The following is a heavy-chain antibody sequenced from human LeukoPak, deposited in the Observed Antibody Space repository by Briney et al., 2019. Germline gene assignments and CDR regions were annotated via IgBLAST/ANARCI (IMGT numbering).Heavy chain of an antibody. CDR1: GYSISSGYY. D-gene: IGHD1-26*01. CDR3: ARFSGGSSDY. J-gene: IGHJ4*02. CDR2: IYHSGST. V-gene: IGHV4-38-2*02. Sequence: PSETLSLTCTVSGYSISSGYYWGWIRQPPGKGLEWIGSIYHSGSTYYNPSLKSRVTVSVDTSKNQFSLKLSSVTAADTAVYYCARFSGGSSDYWGQGTLVTVSS.